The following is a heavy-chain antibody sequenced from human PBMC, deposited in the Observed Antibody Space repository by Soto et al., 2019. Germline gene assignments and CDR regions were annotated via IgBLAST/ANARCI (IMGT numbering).Heavy chain of an antibody. Sequence: SETLSLTCNVSGGSISNYYWTWVRQSPEKGLEWIGYMYYNCNINYNPSLKSRVTISIDTSKNQFSLTLKSVTAADTAVYYCASGGNWFDPWGQGVLVTVSS. CDR2: MYYNCNI. J-gene: IGHJ5*02. CDR1: GGSISNYY. CDR3: ASGGNWFDP. V-gene: IGHV4-59*01. D-gene: IGHD3-16*01.